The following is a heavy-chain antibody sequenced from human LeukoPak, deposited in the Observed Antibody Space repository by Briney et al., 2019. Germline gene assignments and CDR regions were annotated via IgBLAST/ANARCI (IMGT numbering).Heavy chain of an antibody. J-gene: IGHJ4*02. Sequence: QTGGSLRLSCAASGFSFSSYGMTWVRQAPGKGLEWVSVISGAGRSIYYADSVKGRFTISRDNSKNTLYLQMNSLRADDTAVYYCAKRSGGPSPFDYWGQGALVTVSS. CDR2: ISGAGRSI. D-gene: IGHD3-3*01. V-gene: IGHV3-23*01. CDR1: GFSFSSYG. CDR3: AKRSGGPSPFDY.